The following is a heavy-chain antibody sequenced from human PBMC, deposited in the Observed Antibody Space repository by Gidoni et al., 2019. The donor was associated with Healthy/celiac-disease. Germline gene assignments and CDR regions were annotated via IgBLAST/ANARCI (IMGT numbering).Heavy chain of an antibody. CDR1: GYTFTSYA. D-gene: IGHD3-10*01. CDR2: INAGNGNT. V-gene: IGHV1-3*01. CDR3: ARSGSGRPFDY. Sequence: QVQLVQSGAEVKKPGASVKVSCKASGYTFTSYAMHWVRQAPGQRLEWMGWINAGNGNTKYSQKFQGRVTITRDSSASTAYMELSSLRSEDTAVYYCARSGSGRPFDYWGQGTLVTVSS. J-gene: IGHJ4*02.